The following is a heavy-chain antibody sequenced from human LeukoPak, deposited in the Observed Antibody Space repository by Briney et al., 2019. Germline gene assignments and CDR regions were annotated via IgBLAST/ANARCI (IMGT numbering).Heavy chain of an antibody. V-gene: IGHV1-69*04. CDR3: ARGGYCSSTSCWREYNYYYYYGMDV. Sequence: GASVKVSCKASGGTFSSYAISWVRQAPGQGLEWMGRIIPILGIANYAQKFQGRVTMTTDTSTSTAYMELRSLRSDDTAVYYCARGGYCSSTSCWREYNYYYYYGMDVWGQGTTVTVSS. J-gene: IGHJ6*02. D-gene: IGHD2-2*01. CDR2: IIPILGIA. CDR1: GGTFSSYA.